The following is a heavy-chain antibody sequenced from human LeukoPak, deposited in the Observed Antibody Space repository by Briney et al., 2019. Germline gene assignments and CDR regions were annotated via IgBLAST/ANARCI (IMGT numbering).Heavy chain of an antibody. J-gene: IGHJ2*01. V-gene: IGHV3-48*04. CDR1: GFTFSSYS. Sequence: GGSLRLSCAASGFTFSSYSMNWVRQAPGKGLEWVSYISSSSSTIYYADSVKGRFTISRDNAKNSLYLQMNSLRAEDTAVYYCAGDYYGSGSYYTWYFDLWGRGTLVTVSS. D-gene: IGHD3-10*01. CDR2: ISSSSSTI. CDR3: AGDYYGSGSYYTWYFDL.